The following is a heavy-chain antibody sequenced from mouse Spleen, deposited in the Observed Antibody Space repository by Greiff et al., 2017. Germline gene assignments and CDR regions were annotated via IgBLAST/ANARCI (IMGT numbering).Heavy chain of an antibody. V-gene: IGHV2-6-1*01. CDR3: ARHVDCHPNGGVDY. D-gene: IGHD2-4*01. CDR1: GFSLTSYG. J-gene: IGHJ4*01. CDR2: IWSDGST. Sequence: VQLQQSGPGLVAPSQSLSITCTVSGFSLTSYGVHWVRQPPGKGLEWLVVIWSDGSTTYNSALKSRLSISKDNSKSQVFLKMNSLQTDDTAMDYCARHVDCHPNGGVDYWGQGTSVTVSS.